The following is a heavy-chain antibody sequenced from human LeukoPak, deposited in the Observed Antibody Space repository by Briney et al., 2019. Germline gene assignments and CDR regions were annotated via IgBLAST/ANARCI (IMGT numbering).Heavy chain of an antibody. Sequence: GGSLRLSCAASGLTFSNYTMNWVRQAPGKGLEWVSTFKTNSGQVYHAESVRGRFTISRDNSKNTVYLQMSSLRAEDTALYYCARSVPDYTRFDYWGQGALVTVSP. J-gene: IGHJ4*02. CDR2: FKTNSGQV. CDR1: GLTFSNYT. CDR3: ARSVPDYTRFDY. D-gene: IGHD4-11*01. V-gene: IGHV3-23*01.